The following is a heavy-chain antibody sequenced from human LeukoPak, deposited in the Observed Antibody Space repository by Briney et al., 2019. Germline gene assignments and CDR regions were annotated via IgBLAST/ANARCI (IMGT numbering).Heavy chain of an antibody. Sequence: SLRLSCAASGFTLSNYGMNWVRQAPGNGLERVSTMSVSGDSTYYADSVKARFTISRDNSKNTLYLQMNSLRAEDTAVYYCARKSLAARGMDQWGQGTLVTVSS. CDR3: ARKSLAARGMDQ. J-gene: IGHJ4*02. V-gene: IGHV3-23*01. CDR1: GFTLSNYG. D-gene: IGHD6-6*01. CDR2: MSVSGDST.